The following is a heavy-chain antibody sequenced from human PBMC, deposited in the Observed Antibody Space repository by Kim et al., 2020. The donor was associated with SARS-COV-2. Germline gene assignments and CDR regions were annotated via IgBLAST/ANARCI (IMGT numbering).Heavy chain of an antibody. J-gene: IGHJ6*02. CDR2: ISAYNGNT. CDR1: GYTFTSYG. Sequence: ASVKVSCKASGYTFTSYGISWVRQAPGQGLEWMGWISAYNGNTNYAQKLQGRVTMTTDTSTSTAYMELRSLRSDDTAVYYCARRPGILDYYYYYGMDVWGQGTTVTVSS. CDR3: ARRPGILDYYYYYGMDV. D-gene: IGHD6-13*01. V-gene: IGHV1-18*01.